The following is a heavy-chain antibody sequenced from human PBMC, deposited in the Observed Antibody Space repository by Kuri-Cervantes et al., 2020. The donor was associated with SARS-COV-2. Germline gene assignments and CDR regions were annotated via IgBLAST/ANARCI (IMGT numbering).Heavy chain of an antibody. D-gene: IGHD6-6*01. CDR1: GFTFSSYG. CDR3: AKDPASLRRQLGGSSNYYGMDV. J-gene: IGHJ6*02. V-gene: IGHV3-30*18. Sequence: GESLKISCAASGFTFSSYGIHWVRQAPGKGLEWVAVISYDGSDKYYADSVKGRFTISGDNSKNTLYLQMNSLRAEDTAVYYCAKDPASLRRQLGGSSNYYGMDVWGQGTTVTAP. CDR2: ISYDGSDK.